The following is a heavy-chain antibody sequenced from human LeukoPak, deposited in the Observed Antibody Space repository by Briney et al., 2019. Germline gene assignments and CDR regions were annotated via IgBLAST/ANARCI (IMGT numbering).Heavy chain of an antibody. V-gene: IGHV3-7*03. D-gene: IGHD5-24*01. CDR2: IKEDGTET. Sequence: GGSLRLSCAASGFILSDHYIDWVRLAPGKGLEWVANIKEDGTETYYVDSVKGRFTISRDNAKNSLYLQMNSLRVEDTAVYYCAKEGRSLQTYWGQGTLVTVSS. CDR1: GFILSDHY. CDR3: AKEGRSLQTY. J-gene: IGHJ4*02.